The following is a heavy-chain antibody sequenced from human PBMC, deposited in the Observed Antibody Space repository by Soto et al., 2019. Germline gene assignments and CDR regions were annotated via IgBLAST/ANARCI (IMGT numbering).Heavy chain of an antibody. V-gene: IGHV4-30-4*01. J-gene: IGHJ4*02. D-gene: IGHD3-10*01. CDR3: ARAGFSYGHLLF. CDR1: GGPIKTGDYY. Sequence: PSETLSLTCNVSGGPIKTGDYYWNWIRQPPGKGLEWIGYVFYSGATNYSPSLKSRAAISIDTSKNQFSLSLTALTAADAAVYYCARAGFSYGHLLFWGQGIRVTVSS. CDR2: VFYSGAT.